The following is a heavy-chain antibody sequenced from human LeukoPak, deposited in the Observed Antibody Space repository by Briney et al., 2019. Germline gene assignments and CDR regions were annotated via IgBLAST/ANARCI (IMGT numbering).Heavy chain of an antibody. CDR1: GYSISSGYY. D-gene: IGHD6-13*01. J-gene: IGHJ4*02. V-gene: IGHV4-38-2*02. CDR3: ARSSGYSNY. Sequence: SETLSLTCTVSGYSISSGYYWGWIRQPPGKGLEWIGSMYHSGSTYYNPSLKSRVTISIDTSKNQFSLKLSSVTATDTAVYYCARSSGYSNYWGQGTLVTVSS. CDR2: MYHSGST.